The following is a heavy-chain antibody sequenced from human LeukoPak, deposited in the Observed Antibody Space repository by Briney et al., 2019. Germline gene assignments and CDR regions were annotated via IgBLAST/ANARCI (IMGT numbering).Heavy chain of an antibody. CDR3: ARVDSSGWYFDY. J-gene: IGHJ4*02. V-gene: IGHV1-18*01. CDR1: GYTFTNNG. D-gene: IGHD6-19*01. Sequence: ASVKVSCKTSGYTFTNNGISWVRQAPRQGLEWMAWINSYNGNTNYAQKLQGRVTMTTDTSTSTAYMELKSLRSDDTAVYYCARVDSSGWYFDYWGQGTLVTVSS. CDR2: INSYNGNT.